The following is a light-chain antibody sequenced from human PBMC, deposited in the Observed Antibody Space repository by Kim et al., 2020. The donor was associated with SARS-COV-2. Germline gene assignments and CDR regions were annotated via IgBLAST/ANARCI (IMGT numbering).Light chain of an antibody. CDR1: NMGSKN. Sequence: VSVAMGPTARITGGVSNMGSKNVHWYQQKPGQAPVLVIYRDSNRPSGIPGRFSGSNSGNTATLTISRAQAGDEADYYCQVWDSSTVFGGGTQLTVL. J-gene: IGLJ3*02. CDR3: QVWDSSTV. V-gene: IGLV3-9*01. CDR2: RDS.